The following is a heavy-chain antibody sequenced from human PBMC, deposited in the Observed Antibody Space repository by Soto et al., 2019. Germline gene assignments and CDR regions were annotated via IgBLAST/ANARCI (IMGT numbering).Heavy chain of an antibody. V-gene: IGHV4-31*03. CDR1: GGCIGSGGYY. J-gene: IGHJ5*02. CDR2: IYYSGST. Sequence: QVQLQESGPGLVKPSQTRSLTCTVSGGCIGSGGYYWSWIRQHPGKGLEWIGYIYYSGSTYYNPCLKSRVTISVDTSKNQFSLKLSSVTAADTAVYYCARAGIVVVPAAINWFDPWGQGTLVTVSS. D-gene: IGHD2-2*02. CDR3: ARAGIVVVPAAINWFDP.